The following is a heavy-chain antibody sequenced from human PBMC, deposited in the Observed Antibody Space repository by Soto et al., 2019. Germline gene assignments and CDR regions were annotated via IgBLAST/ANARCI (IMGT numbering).Heavy chain of an antibody. D-gene: IGHD3-22*01. J-gene: IGHJ3*01. CDR2: ISWNSGSI. CDR1: GFTFDDYA. V-gene: IGHV3-9*01. CDR3: ARGGTLISDFDF. Sequence: GGSLRLSCAASGFTFDDYAMHWVRQAPGKGLEWVSGISWNSGSIAYAASVKGRLTISRDDAKNSLYLEMNSLRPEDTALYYCARGGTLISDFDFWGQGTVVTVSS.